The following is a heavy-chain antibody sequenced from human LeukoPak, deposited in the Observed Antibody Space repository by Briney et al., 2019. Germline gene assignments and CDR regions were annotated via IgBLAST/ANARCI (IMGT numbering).Heavy chain of an antibody. D-gene: IGHD6-19*01. CDR1: GYTFTGYY. CDR3: ARASIAVAGRRGDY. CDR2: INPNSGGT. J-gene: IGHJ4*02. V-gene: IGHV1-2*02. Sequence: ASVKVSCKASGYTFTGYYMHWVRQAPGQGLEWMGWINPNSGGTNYAQKFQGRVTMTRDTSISTAYMELSRLRSDDTAVYYCARASIAVAGRRGDYWGQGTLVTVSS.